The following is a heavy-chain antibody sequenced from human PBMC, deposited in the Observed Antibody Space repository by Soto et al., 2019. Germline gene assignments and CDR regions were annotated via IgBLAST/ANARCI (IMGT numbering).Heavy chain of an antibody. V-gene: IGHV1-3*01. CDR3: ARDGLYGDYGHY. CDR2: INAGNGNT. CDR1: GYTFTSYA. D-gene: IGHD4-17*01. Sequence: ASVKVSCKASGYTFTSYAMHWVRQAPGQRLEWMGWINAGNGNTKYSQKFQGRVTMTRDTSTSTAYMELSSLRSEDTAVYYCARDGLYGDYGHYWGQGTLVTVSS. J-gene: IGHJ4*02.